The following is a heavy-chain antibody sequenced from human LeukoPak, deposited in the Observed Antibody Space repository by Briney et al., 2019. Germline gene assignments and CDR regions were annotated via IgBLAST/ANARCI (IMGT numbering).Heavy chain of an antibody. D-gene: IGHD3/OR15-3a*01. J-gene: IGHJ6*02. CDR1: GGSISSGSYY. V-gene: IGHV4-61*02. CDR3: AREAPLLDRNYYGMDV. CDR2: IYTSGST. Sequence: SQTLSLTCTGSGGSISSGSYYWSWIRQPAGKGLEWIGRIYTSGSTNYNPSLKSRVTISVDTSKNQFSLKLSSVTAADTAVYYCAREAPLLDRNYYGMDVWGQGTTVTVSS.